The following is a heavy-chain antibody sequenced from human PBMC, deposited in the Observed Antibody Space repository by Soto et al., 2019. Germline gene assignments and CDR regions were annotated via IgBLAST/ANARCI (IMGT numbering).Heavy chain of an antibody. CDR1: GGSFKSGSYS. J-gene: IGHJ4*02. V-gene: IGHV4-61*01. D-gene: IGHD3-3*01. CDR3: ARDFAYFDS. Sequence: SETLSLTCTVSGGSFKSGSYSWSWIRQPPGKGLEWIGYVYHTGRTSYNPSLKSRVAISMGTSKNQFSLNLDSVTAADTALYFCARDFAYFDSRGQGTLVTVSS. CDR2: VYHTGRT.